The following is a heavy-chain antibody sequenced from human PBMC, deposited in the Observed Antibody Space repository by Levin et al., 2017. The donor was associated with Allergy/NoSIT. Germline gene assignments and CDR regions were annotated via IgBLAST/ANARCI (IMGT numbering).Heavy chain of an antibody. J-gene: IGHJ3*02. D-gene: IGHD2-8*01. CDR3: ARSRCTNGVCYHGLPAFDI. CDR1: GFTVNNNY. Sequence: GGSLRLSCAASGFTVNNNYMSWVRQAPGKGLEWVSVVYSGGSTYYADSVKGRFTISRDNSKNTLSLQMNSLRAEDTAVYYCARSRCTNGVCYHGLPAFDIWGQGTMVTVSS. CDR2: VYSGGST. V-gene: IGHV3-66*01.